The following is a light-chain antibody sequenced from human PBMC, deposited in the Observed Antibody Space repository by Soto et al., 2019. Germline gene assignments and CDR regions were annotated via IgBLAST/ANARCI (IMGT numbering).Light chain of an antibody. V-gene: IGLV1-44*01. CDR2: SNN. CDR1: SSNIGSNT. J-gene: IGLJ2*01. CDR3: AAWDDSLKVV. Sequence: QSVMTQPPSASGTPGLRVTISCSGSSSNIGSNTVNWYQQLPGTAPKLLIYSNNQRPSGVPDRFSGSKSGTSASLAISGLQSEDEADYYCAAWDDSLKVVFGGGTKVTVL.